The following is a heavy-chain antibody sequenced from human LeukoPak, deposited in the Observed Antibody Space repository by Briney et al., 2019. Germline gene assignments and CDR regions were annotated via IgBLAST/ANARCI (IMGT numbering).Heavy chain of an antibody. Sequence: ASVKVSCKASGYTFTGYYMHWVRQAPEQGLEWMGWINPNSGGTNYAQKFQGRVTMTRDTSISTAYMELSRLRSDDTAVYYCAYTSCYSACPNWFDPWGQGTLVTVSS. CDR3: AYTSCYSACPNWFDP. CDR2: INPNSGGT. V-gene: IGHV1-2*02. J-gene: IGHJ5*02. D-gene: IGHD2-2*01. CDR1: GYTFTGYY.